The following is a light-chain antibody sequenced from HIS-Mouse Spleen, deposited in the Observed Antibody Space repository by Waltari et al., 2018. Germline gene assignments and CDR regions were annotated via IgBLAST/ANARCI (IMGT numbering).Light chain of an antibody. J-gene: IGLJ2*01. CDR3: SSYAGSNVV. CDR2: EVS. V-gene: IGLV2-8*01. CDR1: SSDVGGYNY. Sequence: QSALTQPPSASGSPGQSVTISCTGTSSDVGGYNYVSWYQQHPGKAPKLMIYEVSKRPSWVPDRFSGSKSGNTASLTGSGLQAEDEADYYCSSYAGSNVVFGGGTKLTVL.